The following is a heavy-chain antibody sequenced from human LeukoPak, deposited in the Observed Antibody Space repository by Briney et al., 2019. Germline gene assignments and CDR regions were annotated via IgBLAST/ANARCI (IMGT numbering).Heavy chain of an antibody. V-gene: IGHV1-2*02. J-gene: IGHJ4*02. Sequence: GASVKVSCKASGYTFTGYYMHWVRQAPGQGLEWVRWINPNSGGTNYAQKFQGRVTMTRDTSISTAYMELSRLRSDDTAVYYCASYSGLRLGELSLYLIDYWGQGTLVSVSS. CDR3: ASYSGLRLGELSLYLIDY. CDR1: GYTFTGYY. CDR2: INPNSGGT. D-gene: IGHD3-16*02.